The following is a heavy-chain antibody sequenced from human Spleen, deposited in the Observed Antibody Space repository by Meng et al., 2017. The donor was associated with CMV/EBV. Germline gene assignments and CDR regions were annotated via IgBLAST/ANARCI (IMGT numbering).Heavy chain of an antibody. J-gene: IGHJ4*02. CDR1: GFIFGDYL. D-gene: IGHD6-19*01. CDR2: IRKNGYGGTT. Sequence: GGSLRLSCTASGFIFGDYLMGWVRQAPGKGPEWAGLIRKNGYGGTTEYAASVKGRFTISRDDSKNTLSLQMNSLKTEDTAVYFCSTGGYSSGWDCWGQGTLVTVSS. CDR3: STGGYSSGWDC. V-gene: IGHV3-49*04.